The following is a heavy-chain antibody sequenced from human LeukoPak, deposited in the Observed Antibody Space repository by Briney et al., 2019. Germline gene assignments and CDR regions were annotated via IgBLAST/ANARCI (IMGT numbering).Heavy chain of an antibody. D-gene: IGHD6-19*01. Sequence: GGSLRLSCAASGFTFSSYGMHWVRQAPGKGLEWVAFIRYDGSNKYYADSVKGRFTISRDNSKNTLYLQMNSLRAEDTAVYYCAKGDSSGWYFVDYYGIDVWGQGTTVTVSS. V-gene: IGHV3-30*02. CDR1: GFTFSSYG. J-gene: IGHJ6*02. CDR2: IRYDGSNK. CDR3: AKGDSSGWYFVDYYGIDV.